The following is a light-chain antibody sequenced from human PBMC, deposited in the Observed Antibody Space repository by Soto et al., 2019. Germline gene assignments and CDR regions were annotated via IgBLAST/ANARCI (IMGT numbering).Light chain of an antibody. J-gene: IGLJ1*01. CDR1: SSDVGGYNF. Sequence: QSALTQPASVSGSPGQSITISCTGTSSDVGGYNFVSWYQQHPGKAPKLIIYEVSHRPSGVSNRFSGSKSGNTASLTISGLQAEDEADYYCSSYTSSSPLYVFGNGTKVTVL. V-gene: IGLV2-14*01. CDR2: EVS. CDR3: SSYTSSSPLYV.